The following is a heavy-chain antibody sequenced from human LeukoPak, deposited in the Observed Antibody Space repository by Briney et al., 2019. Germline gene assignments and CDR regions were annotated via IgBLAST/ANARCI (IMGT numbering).Heavy chain of an antibody. CDR2: ISSSSSYI. D-gene: IGHD6-13*01. Sequence: GGSLRLSCAASGVTSSSYSMNWVRQAPGKGLEWVSSISSSSSYIYYADSVKGRFTISRDNAKKSLYLHMNSLRAEDTAVYYCAREEESSWYNSRYIDYWGQGTLVTVSS. J-gene: IGHJ4*02. CDR1: GVTSSSYS. CDR3: AREEESSWYNSRYIDY. V-gene: IGHV3-21*01.